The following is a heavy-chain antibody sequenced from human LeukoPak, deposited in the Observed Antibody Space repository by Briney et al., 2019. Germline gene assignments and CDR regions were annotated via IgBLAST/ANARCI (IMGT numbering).Heavy chain of an antibody. CDR1: GFTFGDHY. CDR3: ARGAYCTGNNCYRYMDV. Sequence: GGSLRLSCAPSGFTFGDHYMDWVRQVPGKGLEWVGRIRNKAKSYTTEYAASVRGRFTISRDDSKNALFLQMNSLKTEDTAVYYCARGAYCTGNNCYRYMDVWGPGTTVTVSS. V-gene: IGHV3-72*01. D-gene: IGHD2-15*01. CDR2: IRNKAKSYTT. J-gene: IGHJ6*02.